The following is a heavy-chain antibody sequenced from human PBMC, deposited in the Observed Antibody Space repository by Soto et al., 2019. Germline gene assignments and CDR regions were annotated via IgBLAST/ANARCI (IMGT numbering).Heavy chain of an antibody. Sequence: PSETLSLTCTVSGGSISSYYWSWIRQPPGKGLGWIGYIYYSGSTSYNPSLKSRVTLSVDTSKNQFSLNLNSVTAADTAVYYCARHEADQSYYFDFWGQGILVTVSS. CDR2: IYYSGST. D-gene: IGHD3-16*02. J-gene: IGHJ4*02. CDR3: ARHEADQSYYFDF. CDR1: GGSISSYY. V-gene: IGHV4-59*08.